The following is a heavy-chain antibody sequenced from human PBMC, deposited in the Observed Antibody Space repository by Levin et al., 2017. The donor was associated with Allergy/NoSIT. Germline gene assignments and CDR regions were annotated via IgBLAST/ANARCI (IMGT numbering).Heavy chain of an antibody. CDR3: ARVTYYYDSSGYDAFDS. CDR1: GGSISSSSYY. V-gene: IGHV4-39*01. CDR2: IYYSGST. Sequence: SETLSLTCTVSGGSISSSSYYWGWIRQPPGKGLEWIGSIYYSGSTYYNPSLKSRVTISVDTSKNQFSLKLSSVTAADTAVYYCARVTYYYDSSGYDAFDSWGQGTMVTVSS. D-gene: IGHD3-22*01. J-gene: IGHJ3*02.